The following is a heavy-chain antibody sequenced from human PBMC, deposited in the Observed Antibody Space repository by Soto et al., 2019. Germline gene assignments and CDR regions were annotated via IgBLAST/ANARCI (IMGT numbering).Heavy chain of an antibody. D-gene: IGHD2-8*02. Sequence: VQLVESGGGLVEPGRSLRLSCTGSGFSFDDYAFHWVRQRPGKGLEWVSGLNWNGDNIAYADSVRGRFTISRDNGKNSVDLEMNCLRPEETCCYKCVKGVHLCLLVRLDSWGEETLVTVSS. CDR1: GFSFDDYA. CDR2: LNWNGDNI. V-gene: IGHV3-9*01. J-gene: IGHJ4*02. CDR3: VKGVHLCLLVRLDS.